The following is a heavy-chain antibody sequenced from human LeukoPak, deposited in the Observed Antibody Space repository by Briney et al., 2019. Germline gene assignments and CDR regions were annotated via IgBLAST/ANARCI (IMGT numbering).Heavy chain of an antibody. J-gene: IGHJ4*02. CDR2: ISSSSSYI. D-gene: IGHD1-26*01. V-gene: IGHV3-21*01. CDR3: ASSIVGVADY. CDR1: GFIFSSYS. Sequence: GGSLRLSCAASGFIFSSYSMNWVRQAPGKGLEWVSSISSSSSYIYYADSVKGRFTISRDNAKNSLYLQMNSLRAEDTAVYYCASSIVGVADYWGQGTLVTVSS.